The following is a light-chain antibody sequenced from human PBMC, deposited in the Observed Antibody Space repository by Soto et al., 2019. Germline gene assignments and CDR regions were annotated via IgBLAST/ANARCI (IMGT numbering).Light chain of an antibody. V-gene: IGLV4-69*01. J-gene: IGLJ2*01. Sequence: VLTQSPSASASLGASVKLTCTLSSGHSSYAIAWHQQQPEKGPRYLMKLDSDGSHTKGDAIPDRFSGSSSGAERYLTISSLQSEDEADYYCQSYDSSLSVFGGGTKVTVL. CDR2: LDSDGSH. CDR1: SGHSSYA. CDR3: QSYDSSLSV.